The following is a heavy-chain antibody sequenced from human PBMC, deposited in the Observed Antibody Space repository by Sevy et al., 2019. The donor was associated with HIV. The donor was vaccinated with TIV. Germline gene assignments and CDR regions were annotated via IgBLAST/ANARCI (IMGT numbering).Heavy chain of an antibody. Sequence: GGSLRLSCAASGFTFSSYSMNWVRQAPGKGLEWVSSISGLSNYIYYADSVKGRFTIPRDNAKNSLYLKMNSLRAEDTAVYYCARDRCTITSCHEGNWFDPWGQGTLVTVSS. CDR2: ISGLSNYI. D-gene: IGHD2-2*01. V-gene: IGHV3-21*01. CDR3: ARDRCTITSCHEGNWFDP. CDR1: GFTFSSYS. J-gene: IGHJ5*02.